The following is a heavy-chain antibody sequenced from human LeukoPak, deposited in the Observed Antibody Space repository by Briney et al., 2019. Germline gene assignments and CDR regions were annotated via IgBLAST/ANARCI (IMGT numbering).Heavy chain of an antibody. CDR2: IIPIFGTA. V-gene: IGHV1-69*05. Sequence: SLKVSCKASGGTFSSYTISWVRQAPGQGLEWMGGIIPIFGTANYAQKFQGRVTITTDESTSTAYMELSSLRSEDTAVYYCARGGACSGGSCYPGRFDPWGQGTLVTVSS. D-gene: IGHD2-15*01. CDR3: ARGGACSGGSCYPGRFDP. J-gene: IGHJ5*02. CDR1: GGTFSSYT.